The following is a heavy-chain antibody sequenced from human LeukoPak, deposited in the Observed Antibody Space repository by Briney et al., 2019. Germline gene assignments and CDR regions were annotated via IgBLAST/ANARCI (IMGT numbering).Heavy chain of an antibody. J-gene: IGHJ4*02. CDR3: ARQSITMIVVAEGQGGFDY. D-gene: IGHD3-22*01. CDR1: GGSISSGSYY. V-gene: IGHV4-61*02. Sequence: SQTLSLTCTVSGGSISSGSYYWSWIRQPAGKGLEWIGRIYTSGSTNYNPSLKSRVTISVDTSKNQFSLKLSSVTAADTAVYYCARQSITMIVVAEGQGGFDYWGQGTLVTVSS. CDR2: IYTSGST.